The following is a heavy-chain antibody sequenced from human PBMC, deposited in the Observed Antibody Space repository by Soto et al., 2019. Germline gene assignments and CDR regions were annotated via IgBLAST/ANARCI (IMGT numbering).Heavy chain of an antibody. CDR2: ISGTAGRT. V-gene: IGHV3-23*01. Sequence: GGSLRLSCAGSGFTPTTTPLSWVRQPPGKGLEWVTTISGTAGRTYYVDSVKGRFFTSRDNSENTVTLQMNNLTLDDTAVYYCATSFRYFDNWGQGTRVTVSS. D-gene: IGHD3-9*01. CDR3: ATSFRYFDN. CDR1: GFTPTTTP. J-gene: IGHJ4*02.